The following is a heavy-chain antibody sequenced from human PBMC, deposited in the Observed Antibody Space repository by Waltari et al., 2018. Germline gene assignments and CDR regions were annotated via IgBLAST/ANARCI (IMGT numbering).Heavy chain of an antibody. CDR1: GFTVRTNF. CDR3: AKQSPSYTRGWYPLES. V-gene: IGHV3-53*01. CDR2: IYSGGNT. D-gene: IGHD6-19*01. J-gene: IGHJ4*02. Sequence: EVQLVESGGNLIQPGGSLSLSCAASGFTVRTNFISWVRQGPGKGREWVSIIYSGGNTYYAGSVKGRFTISRDNYKNMVYLEMNSLRAEDTAVYYCAKQSPSYTRGWYPLESWGPGTLVTVSP.